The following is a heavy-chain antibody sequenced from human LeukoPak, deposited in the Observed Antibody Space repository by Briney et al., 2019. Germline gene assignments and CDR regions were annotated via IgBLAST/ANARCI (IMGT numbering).Heavy chain of an antibody. Sequence: PSETLSLTCAVYGGSFRGYYWSWIRQPPGKGLEWIGEINHSGSTNYNPSLKSRVTISVDTSKNQFSLKLSSVTAADTAVYYCAGGIAAAGRYGYWGQGTLVTVSS. CDR3: AGGIAAAGRYGY. CDR2: INHSGST. D-gene: IGHD6-13*01. J-gene: IGHJ4*02. V-gene: IGHV4-34*01. CDR1: GGSFRGYY.